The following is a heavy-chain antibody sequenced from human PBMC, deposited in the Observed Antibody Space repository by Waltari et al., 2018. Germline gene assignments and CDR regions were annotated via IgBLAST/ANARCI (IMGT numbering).Heavy chain of an antibody. Sequence: QVQLVQSGAEVKKPGSSVKVSCKASGGTFSSYAISWVRQAPGQGLEWMGTINHILGTANDAQKFQGRVTITADKSTSTAYMELSSLRSEDTAGYYCARPLSGGEHPGFDYWGQGTLVTVSS. CDR2: INHILGTA. J-gene: IGHJ4*02. D-gene: IGHD2-21*01. V-gene: IGHV1-69*08. CDR1: GGTFSSYA. CDR3: ARPLSGGEHPGFDY.